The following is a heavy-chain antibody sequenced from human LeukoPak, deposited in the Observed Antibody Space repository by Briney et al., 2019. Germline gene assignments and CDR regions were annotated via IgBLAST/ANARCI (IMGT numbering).Heavy chain of an antibody. D-gene: IGHD3-10*01. J-gene: IGHJ4*02. Sequence: GGSLRLSCAASGFTFSSYWMSWVRQAPGKGLEWVANIKQDGSEKYYVDSVKGRFTISRDNSKNTLYLQMNSLRAEDTAVYYCAKPYYYGSGSYSFDYWGQGTLVTVSS. CDR3: AKPYYYGSGSYSFDY. CDR2: IKQDGSEK. CDR1: GFTFSSYW. V-gene: IGHV3-7*03.